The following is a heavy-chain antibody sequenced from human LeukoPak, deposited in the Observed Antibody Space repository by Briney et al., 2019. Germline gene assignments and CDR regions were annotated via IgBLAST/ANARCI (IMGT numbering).Heavy chain of an antibody. CDR1: GFTFSTYP. CDR2: ISPDGNNE. V-gene: IGHV3-30*04. D-gene: IGHD3-3*02. Sequence: PGGSLRLSCDASGFTFSTYPMHWVRQAPGKGLEWLRLISPDGNNEYSADSVKGRFTISRDNSKNTLYLQMTSLTTEDTAIYYCATGALPLGFLGLIRPGNYFSNCMGVWGKGTTVTVYS. J-gene: IGHJ6*03. CDR3: ATGALPLGFLGLIRPGNYFSNCMGV.